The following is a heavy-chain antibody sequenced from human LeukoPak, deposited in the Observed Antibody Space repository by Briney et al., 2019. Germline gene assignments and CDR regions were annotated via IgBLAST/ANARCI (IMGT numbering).Heavy chain of an antibody. CDR3: ARDTDILTGYFPTSHNWFDP. D-gene: IGHD3-9*01. V-gene: IGHV4-34*01. J-gene: IGHJ5*02. CDR2: INHSGST. CDR1: GGSFSGYY. Sequence: PSETLSLTCAVYGGSFSGYYWSWIRQPPGKGLEWIGEINHSGSTNYNPSLKSRVTMSVDTSKNQFSLKLSSVTAADTAVYYCARDTDILTGYFPTSHNWFDPWGQGTLVTVSS.